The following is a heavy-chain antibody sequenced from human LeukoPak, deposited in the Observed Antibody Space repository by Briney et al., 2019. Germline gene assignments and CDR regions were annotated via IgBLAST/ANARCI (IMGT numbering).Heavy chain of an antibody. V-gene: IGHV3-30*02. CDR2: IRYDESNK. Sequence: GGSLRLSCAASGFTFSSFGMHWVRQAPGKGLEWVAFIRYDESNKDYADSVKGRFTISRDNSKNRLYLQMNSLRGEDTAVYYCAKDSSSWSFDYWGQGSLVTVSS. CDR1: GFTFSSFG. CDR3: AKDSSSWSFDY. D-gene: IGHD6-13*01. J-gene: IGHJ4*02.